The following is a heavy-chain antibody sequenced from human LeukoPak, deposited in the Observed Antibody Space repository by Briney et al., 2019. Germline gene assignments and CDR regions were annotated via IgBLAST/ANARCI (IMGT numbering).Heavy chain of an antibody. V-gene: IGHV4-59*08. D-gene: IGHD5-18*01. J-gene: IGHJ6*02. Sequence: PSETLSLTCTISGGSISSYYWSWIRQPPGKGLEWIGYIYYSGSTNYNPSLKSRVTISVDTSKNQFSLKLSSVTAADTVVYYCARRGYSYGYVYYYYGMDVWGQGTTVTVSS. CDR2: IYYSGST. CDR1: GGSISSYY. CDR3: ARRGYSYGYVYYYYGMDV.